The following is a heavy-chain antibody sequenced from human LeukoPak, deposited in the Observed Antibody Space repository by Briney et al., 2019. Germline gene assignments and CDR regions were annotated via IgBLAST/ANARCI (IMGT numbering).Heavy chain of an antibody. CDR2: ISYDGSNK. J-gene: IGHJ3*02. CDR3: ARVDNDILTGYSDDAFDI. V-gene: IGHV3-30*01. D-gene: IGHD3-9*01. CDR1: GFTFSSYA. Sequence: GGSLRLSCAASGFTFSSYAMHWVRQAPGKGLEWVAVISYDGSNKYYADSVKGRFTISRDNYKNTLYVQMNSLRAEDTAVYYCARVDNDILTGYSDDAFDIWGQGTMVTVSS.